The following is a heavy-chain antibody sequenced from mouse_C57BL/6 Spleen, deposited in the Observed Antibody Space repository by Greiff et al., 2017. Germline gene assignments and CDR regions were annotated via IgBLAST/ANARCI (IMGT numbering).Heavy chain of an antibody. D-gene: IGHD3-2*02. J-gene: IGHJ4*01. Sequence: VQLQQSGAELVKPGASVKMSCKASGYTFTSYWITWVKQRPGQGLEWIGDIYPGSGSTNYNEKFKSKATLTVDTSSSTAYMQLSSLTSEDSAVYYCARDSSGYVRNYAMDYWGQGTSVTVSS. V-gene: IGHV1-55*01. CDR1: GYTFTSYW. CDR3: ARDSSGYVRNYAMDY. CDR2: IYPGSGST.